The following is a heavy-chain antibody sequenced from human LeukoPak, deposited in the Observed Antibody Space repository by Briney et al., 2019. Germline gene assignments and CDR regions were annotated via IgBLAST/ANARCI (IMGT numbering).Heavy chain of an antibody. V-gene: IGHV1-8*01. D-gene: IGHD3-10*01. J-gene: IGHJ4*02. CDR3: ARGPLLWFGEQGHFDY. CDR2: MNPNSGNT. CDR1: GYTFTND. Sequence: ASVKVSCKASGYTFTNDINWVRQATGQGLEWMGWMNPNSGNTGYAQKFQGRVTMTRNTSISTAYMELSSLRSEDTAVYYCARGPLLWFGEQGHFDYWGQGTLVTVSS.